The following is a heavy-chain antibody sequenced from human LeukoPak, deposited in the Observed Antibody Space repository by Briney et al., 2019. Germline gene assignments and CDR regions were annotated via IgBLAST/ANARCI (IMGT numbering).Heavy chain of an antibody. Sequence: GGSLRLSCAASGFTFSSSSMNWVRQAPGKGLEWVSSISSSSSYIYYADSVKGRFTISRDNAKNSLYLQMNSLRAEDTAVYYCARAGYCSSTSCYDYWGQGTLVTVSS. V-gene: IGHV3-21*01. CDR2: ISSSSSYI. CDR3: ARAGYCSSTSCYDY. J-gene: IGHJ4*02. D-gene: IGHD2-2*01. CDR1: GFTFSSSS.